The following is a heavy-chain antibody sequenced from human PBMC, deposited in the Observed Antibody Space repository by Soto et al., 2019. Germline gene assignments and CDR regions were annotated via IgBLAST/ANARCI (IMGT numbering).Heavy chain of an antibody. J-gene: IGHJ6*02. CDR3: ARDINLYYYYYGMDV. CDR2: ISGSGGST. CDR1: GFTFSSYA. V-gene: IGHV3-23*01. Sequence: EVQLLESGGGLVQPGGSLRLSCAASGFTFSSYAMSWVRQAPGKGLEWVSAISGSGGSTYYADSVKGRFTISRDNSKNTLYLQMNSLRAENTAVYYCARDINLYYYYYGMDVWGQRTTVTVSS. D-gene: IGHD1-1*01.